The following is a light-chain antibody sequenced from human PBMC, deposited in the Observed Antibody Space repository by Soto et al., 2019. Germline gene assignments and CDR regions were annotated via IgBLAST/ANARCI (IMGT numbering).Light chain of an antibody. CDR1: QSVSNNY. V-gene: IGKV3-20*01. J-gene: IGKJ5*01. Sequence: EIVLTQSPGTLSLSPVERATLSFRASQSVSNNYLAWYQQKPGQAPRLLIYGASNRATGIPDRFSGSGSGTDFTLTISRLEPEDSAVYFCQQYTGPPTTFGQGTRREIK. CDR3: QQYTGPPTT. CDR2: GAS.